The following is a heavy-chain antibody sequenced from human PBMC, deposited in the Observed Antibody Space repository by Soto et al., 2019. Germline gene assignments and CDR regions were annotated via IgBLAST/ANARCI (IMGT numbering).Heavy chain of an antibody. CDR2: IIPIFGTA. D-gene: IGHD1-26*01. V-gene: IGHV1-69*13. Sequence: SVKVSCKASGGTFSSYAISWVRQAPGQGLEWMGGIIPIFGTANYAQKFQGRVTITADESTSTAYMELSSLRSEDTAVYYCARGGSLPVNGGSYPSRHRPYYYYGMDVWGQGATVTVSS. J-gene: IGHJ6*02. CDR3: ARGGSLPVNGGSYPSRHRPYYYYGMDV. CDR1: GGTFSSYA.